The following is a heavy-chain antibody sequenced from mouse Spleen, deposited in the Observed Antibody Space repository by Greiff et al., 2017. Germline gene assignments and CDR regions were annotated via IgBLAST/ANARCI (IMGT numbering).Heavy chain of an antibody. CDR3: ARALYDYDALFAY. CDR1: GFTFSDYY. CDR2: ISDGGSYT. D-gene: IGHD2-4*01. V-gene: IGHV5-4*02. J-gene: IGHJ3*01. Sequence: EVMLVESGGGLVKPGGSLKLSCAASGFTFSDYYMYWVRQTPEKRLAWVATISDGGSYTYYPDSVKGRFTISRDNAKNNLYLQMSSLKSEDTAMYYCARALYDYDALFAYWGQGTLVTVSA.